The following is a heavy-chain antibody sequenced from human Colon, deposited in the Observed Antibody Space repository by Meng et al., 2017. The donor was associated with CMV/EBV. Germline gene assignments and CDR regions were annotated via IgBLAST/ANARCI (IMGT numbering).Heavy chain of an antibody. J-gene: IGHJ4*02. CDR1: GGSFSGYY. CDR2: INHSGST. Sequence: QVQLLQWGAGLLKPSWTLTLTCAVYGGSFSGYYWSWIRQPPGKGLGWIGEINHSGSTNYNPSLKSRVTISVDTSKNQFSLKLSSVTAADTAVYYCARGLYGSGRHQIDYWGQGTLVTVSS. D-gene: IGHD3-10*01. CDR3: ARGLYGSGRHQIDY. V-gene: IGHV4-34*01.